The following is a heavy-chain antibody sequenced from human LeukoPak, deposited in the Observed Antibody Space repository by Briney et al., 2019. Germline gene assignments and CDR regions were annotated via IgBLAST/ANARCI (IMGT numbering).Heavy chain of an antibody. CDR1: GFTSSNAW. CDR2: IKSKTDGGTT. V-gene: IGHV3-15*01. CDR3: ITFSMIVVVITD. D-gene: IGHD3-22*01. J-gene: IGHJ4*02. Sequence: GGSLRLSCAASGFTSSNAWMSWVRQAPGKGLGWVGRIKSKTDGGTTDYAAPVKGRFTISRDDSKSTLYLQMNSLKTEDTAVYYCITFSMIVVVITDWGQGNLVTVSS.